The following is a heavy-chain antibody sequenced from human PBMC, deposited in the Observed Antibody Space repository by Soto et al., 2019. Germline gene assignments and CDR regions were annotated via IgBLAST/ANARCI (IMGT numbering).Heavy chain of an antibody. CDR3: ASGIQVQLPDLVTIFGVPLPYYFDY. D-gene: IGHD3-3*01. V-gene: IGHV1-2*02. Sequence: ASVKVSCKASGYTFTGHYMHWVRQAPGQGLEWMGWINPNSGGTNYAQKFQGRVTMTRDTSISTAYMELSRLRSDDTAVYYCASGIQVQLPDLVTIFGVPLPYYFDYWGQGTLVTVSS. CDR2: INPNSGGT. J-gene: IGHJ4*02. CDR1: GYTFTGHY.